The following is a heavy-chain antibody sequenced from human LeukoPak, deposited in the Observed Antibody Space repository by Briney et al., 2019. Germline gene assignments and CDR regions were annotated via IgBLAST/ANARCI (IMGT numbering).Heavy chain of an antibody. D-gene: IGHD2-15*01. V-gene: IGHV4-39*01. CDR3: ARIYCSGGSCYFPFDY. CDR2: IYYSGST. CDR1: GGSISSYY. Sequence: PSETLSLTCSVSGGSISSYYWGWIRQPPGKGLEWIGSIYYSGSTYYNPSLKSRVTISVDTSKNQFSLKLSSVTAADTAVYYCARIYCSGGSCYFPFDYWGQGTLVTVSS. J-gene: IGHJ4*02.